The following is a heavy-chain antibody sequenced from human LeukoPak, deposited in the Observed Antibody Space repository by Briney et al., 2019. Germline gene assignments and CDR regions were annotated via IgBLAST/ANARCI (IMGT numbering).Heavy chain of an antibody. D-gene: IGHD3-10*01. J-gene: IGHJ6*02. CDR3: ARKVRGSLRYYYYGMDV. Sequence: ASVKVSCKASGYTFTSYGISWVRQAPGQGLEWMGWISAYNGNTNYAQKLQGRVTMTTDTSTSTAYMELRSLRSDDTAVYCCARKVRGSLRYYYYGMDVWGQGTTVTVSS. V-gene: IGHV1-18*01. CDR2: ISAYNGNT. CDR1: GYTFTSYG.